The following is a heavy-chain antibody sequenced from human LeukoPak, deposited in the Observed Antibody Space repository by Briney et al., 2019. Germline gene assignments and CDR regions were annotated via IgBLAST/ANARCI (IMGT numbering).Heavy chain of an antibody. Sequence: GGSLRLSCTVSGIIFSDYWMSWVRQAPGQGLEWVANIKHDASEKYYVDAVKGRFTISRDNAKNSLYLQMNSLRAEDTAVYYCVNDLARRGGYWGQGTLVTVSA. J-gene: IGHJ4*02. V-gene: IGHV3-7*01. CDR3: VNDLARRGGY. D-gene: IGHD3-16*01. CDR1: GIIFSDYW. CDR2: IKHDASEK.